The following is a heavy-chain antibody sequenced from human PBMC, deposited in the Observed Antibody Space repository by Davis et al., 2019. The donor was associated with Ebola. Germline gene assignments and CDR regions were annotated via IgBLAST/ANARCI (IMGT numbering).Heavy chain of an antibody. Sequence: PGGSLRLSCAASGFTFSNAWMSWVRQAPGKGLEWVGRIKSKTDGGTTDYAAPVKGRFTISRDDSKNTLYLQMNSLKTEDTAVYYCTTSRAYYYDSSGYYWNYGMDVWGQGTTVTVSS. CDR1: GFTFSNAW. CDR3: TTSRAYYYDSSGYYWNYGMDV. D-gene: IGHD3-22*01. V-gene: IGHV3-15*01. J-gene: IGHJ6*02. CDR2: IKSKTDGGTT.